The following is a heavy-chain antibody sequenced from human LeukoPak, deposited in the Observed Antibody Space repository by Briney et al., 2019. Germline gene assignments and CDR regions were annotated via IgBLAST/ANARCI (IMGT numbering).Heavy chain of an antibody. J-gene: IGHJ3*02. CDR1: GGTFSSYA. CDR3: ARDQQYDLYAFDI. Sequence: SVKVSCKASGGTFSSYAISWVRQAPGQGLEWMGGIIPIFGTANHAQKFQGRVTITADESTSTAYMELSSLRSEDTAVYYCARDQQYDLYAFDIWGQGTMVTVSS. CDR2: IIPIFGTA. D-gene: IGHD6-13*01. V-gene: IGHV1-69*13.